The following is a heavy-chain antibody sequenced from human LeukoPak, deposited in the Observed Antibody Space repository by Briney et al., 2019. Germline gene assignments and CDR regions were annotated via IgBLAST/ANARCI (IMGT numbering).Heavy chain of an antibody. Sequence: PGGSLRLSCAASAFTFEEFTMHCVRQAPGKGLEWVSHISGKGDNTYYADSVKGRFTISRDNNRNSLYLQMNSLRTEDTALYYCAKGLRSGTHYNTFDRWGQGTLVTVSS. CDR2: ISGKGDNT. CDR3: AKGLRSGTHYNTFDR. J-gene: IGHJ4*02. CDR1: AFTFEEFT. V-gene: IGHV3-43*01. D-gene: IGHD3-10*01.